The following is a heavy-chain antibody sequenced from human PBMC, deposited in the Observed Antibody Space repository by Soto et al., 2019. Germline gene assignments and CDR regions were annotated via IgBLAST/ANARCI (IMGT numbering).Heavy chain of an antibody. Sequence: EVQLVESGGGVVQPGGSLTLSCAASGFTFSSYWMHWVRQAPGKGLVWVSRIRHDGSGPDYVDSVKGRLTISRDNARNTLYLQMNSLRAEDTAVDFCVRGDGDQYDGHGYLGRHWGQGTLVTVSS. CDR2: IRHDGSGP. CDR1: GFTFSSYW. V-gene: IGHV3-74*01. D-gene: IGHD5-12*01. CDR3: VRGDGDQYDGHGYLGRH. J-gene: IGHJ4*02.